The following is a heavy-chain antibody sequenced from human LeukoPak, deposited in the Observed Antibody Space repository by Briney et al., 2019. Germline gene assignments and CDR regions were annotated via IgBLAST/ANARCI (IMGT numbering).Heavy chain of an antibody. V-gene: IGHV3-33*01. Sequence: GGSLRLSWAASGFNFRSYGMHWVRQAPGKGLEWVALIWYDGSNENYADSVKGRFSIYRDNSKNTLYLQMNGLRADDTAVYYCASFDGDYFFDYWGQGVMVTVSS. CDR2: IWYDGSNE. D-gene: IGHD4-17*01. CDR3: ASFDGDYFFDY. CDR1: GFNFRSYG. J-gene: IGHJ4*02.